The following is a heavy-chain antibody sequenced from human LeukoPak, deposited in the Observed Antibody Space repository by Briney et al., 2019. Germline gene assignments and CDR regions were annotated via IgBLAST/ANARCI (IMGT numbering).Heavy chain of an antibody. CDR2: INHSGST. D-gene: IGHD3-22*01. V-gene: IGHV4-34*01. J-gene: IGHJ4*02. Sequence: SETLSLTCAVYGGSFSGYYWSWIRQPPGKGLEWIGEINHSGSTNYNPSHKSRVTISVDTSKNQFSLKLSSVTAADTAVYYCASRGLFLGFFNYWGQGTLVTVSS. CDR1: GGSFSGYY. CDR3: ASRGLFLGFFNY.